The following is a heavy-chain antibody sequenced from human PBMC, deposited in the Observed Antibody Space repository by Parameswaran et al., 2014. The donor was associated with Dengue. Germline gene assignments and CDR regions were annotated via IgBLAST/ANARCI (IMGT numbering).Heavy chain of an antibody. J-gene: IGHJ4*02. V-gene: IGHV1-69*06. CDR2: IIPILDTA. CDR3: AADNRYKSDNSDYYDRDDY. D-gene: IGHD3-22*01. Sequence: WVRQAPGQGLEWMGGIIPILDTATYTEKFQGRVTFTADRATSTAYMELTSLRFEDTAVYYCAADNRYKSDNSDYYDRDDYWGQGTLVTVSS.